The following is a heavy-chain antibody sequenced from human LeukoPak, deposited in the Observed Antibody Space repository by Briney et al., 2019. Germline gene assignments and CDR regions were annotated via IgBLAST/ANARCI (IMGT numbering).Heavy chain of an antibody. D-gene: IGHD3-10*01. V-gene: IGHV3-30-3*01. CDR2: TSSDLNVK. CDR1: GFTFRNYV. Sequence: GSLRLSCAASGFTFRNYVIHWVRQAPGKGLEWVAVTSSDLNVKLYADSVMGRFTISRDNSRSTLYSQMNSLRPEDTAIYYCAREGYYGSGSPPSLYFDYWGQGTLVTVSS. CDR3: AREGYYGSGSPPSLYFDY. J-gene: IGHJ4*02.